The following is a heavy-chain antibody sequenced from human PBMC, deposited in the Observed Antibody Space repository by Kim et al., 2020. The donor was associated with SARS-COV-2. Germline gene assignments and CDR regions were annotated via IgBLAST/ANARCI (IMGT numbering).Heavy chain of an antibody. V-gene: IGHV1-46*01. CDR1: GYTFTSYY. CDR3: AREGGTTGVVPYYYGMNV. D-gene: IGHD4-17*01. J-gene: IGHJ6*02. CDR2: INPSCGST. Sequence: ASVKVSCKASGYTFTSYYMHWVRQAPGQGLEWMGIINPSCGSTSYAQKFQGRVTMTRDTSTSTVYMELSSLRSEDTAVYYCAREGGTTGVVPYYYGMNVWGQGSTVTVSS.